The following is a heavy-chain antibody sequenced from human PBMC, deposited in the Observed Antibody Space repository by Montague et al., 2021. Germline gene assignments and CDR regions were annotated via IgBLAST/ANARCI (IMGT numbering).Heavy chain of an antibody. J-gene: IGHJ4*02. V-gene: IGHV4-59*08. CDR1: GGSISEFY. CDR2: IYDSGTT. D-gene: IGHD7-27*01. CDR3: ARRLGIRAPFDY. Sequence: SETLSLTCTATGGSISEFYWSWIRQSPEKGLEWIGYIYDSGTTNYNPSLKSRVTISADTSMNQFSLNLRSATAADTAVYFCARRLGIRAPFDYWGQGTLVTVSS.